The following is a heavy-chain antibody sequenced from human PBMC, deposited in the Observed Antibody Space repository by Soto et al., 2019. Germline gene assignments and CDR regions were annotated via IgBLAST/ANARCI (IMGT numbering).Heavy chain of an antibody. V-gene: IGHV4-34*01. J-gene: IGHJ4*02. CDR3: GRETPFDY. Sequence: SETLSLTCAVYGGSFSGYYWSWIRQPPGKGLEWIGEINHSGSTNYNPSLKSRVTISVDTSKNQFSLKLSSVTAADTAVYYCGRETPFDYWGQGTLVTVSS. CDR2: INHSGST. CDR1: GGSFSGYY.